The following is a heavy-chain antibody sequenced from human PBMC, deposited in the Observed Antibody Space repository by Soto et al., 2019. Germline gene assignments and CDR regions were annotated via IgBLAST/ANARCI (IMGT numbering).Heavy chain of an antibody. Sequence: QVQLVQSGAEVKEPGDSVRVSCEASGYTFTAYYIHWVRQAPGQGLEWMGWINPKFGDTPYAQDFQGRVSMTRDMSISTVYMELSRLTSDETAIYYCARNMDYYYGPGSGNGHGFWGQGTTVTVFS. D-gene: IGHD3-10*01. CDR1: GYTFTAYY. V-gene: IGHV1-2*02. CDR3: ARNMDYYYGPGSGNGHGF. J-gene: IGHJ6*02. CDR2: INPKFGDT.